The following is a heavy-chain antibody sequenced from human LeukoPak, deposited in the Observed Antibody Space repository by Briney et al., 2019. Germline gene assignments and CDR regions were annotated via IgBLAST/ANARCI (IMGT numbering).Heavy chain of an antibody. CDR2: INYSGTT. J-gene: IGHJ3*02. CDR3: ARNKVVAAAVPDAFDI. D-gene: IGHD2-15*01. V-gene: IGHV4-34*01. Sequence: SETLSLTCAIHGGSLSGSYWTWIRQPPGKGLEWIGEINYSGTTNSNPSLKSRVTISVDTSKNQFSLKLSSVTAADTAVYYCARNKVVAAAVPDAFDIWGQGTMVTVSS. CDR1: GGSLSGSY.